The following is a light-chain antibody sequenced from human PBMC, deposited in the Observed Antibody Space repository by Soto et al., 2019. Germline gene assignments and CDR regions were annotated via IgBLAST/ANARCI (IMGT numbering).Light chain of an antibody. V-gene: IGLV2-23*02. CDR1: SSDVGSYNL. J-gene: IGLJ1*01. Sequence: QSALTQPASVSGSPGQSITISCTGTSSDVGSYNLVSWYQQHPGKAPKLMISEVTKRPSGVSNRFSGSKSGNTAPLTISGLQAEDEADYYCCSYAGSSTYVFGTGTKVTVL. CDR2: EVT. CDR3: CSYAGSSTYV.